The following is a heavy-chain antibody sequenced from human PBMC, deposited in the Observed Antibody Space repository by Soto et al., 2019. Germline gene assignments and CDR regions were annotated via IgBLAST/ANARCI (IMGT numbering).Heavy chain of an antibody. CDR3: ATAHPTAVYYESSGARYGMDV. V-gene: IGHV4-30-4*01. CDR1: GGSISSGDYY. J-gene: IGHJ6*02. Sequence: SETLSLTCTVSGGSISSGDYYWSWIRQPPGKGLEWIGYIYYSGSTYYNPSLKSRVTISVDTSKNQFSLKLSSVTAADTAVYYCATAHPTAVYYESSGARYGMDVWVQGTTVTVSS. CDR2: IYYSGST. D-gene: IGHD3-22*01.